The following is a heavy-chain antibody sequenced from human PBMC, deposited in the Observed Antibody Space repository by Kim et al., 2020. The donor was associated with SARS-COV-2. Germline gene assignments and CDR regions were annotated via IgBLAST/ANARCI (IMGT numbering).Heavy chain of an antibody. Sequence: DKTYYVESVGGRLTTSRDNAKETLYLQMSSLGVEDTAVYYCATNLAAAGVVWGQGTLVTVSS. D-gene: IGHD6-13*01. V-gene: IGHV3-66*01. CDR3: ATNLAAAGVV. J-gene: IGHJ4*02. CDR2: DKT.